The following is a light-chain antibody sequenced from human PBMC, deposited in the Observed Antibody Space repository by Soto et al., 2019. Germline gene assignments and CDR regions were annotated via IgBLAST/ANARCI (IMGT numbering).Light chain of an antibody. CDR2: DAS. V-gene: IGKV3D-11*02. Sequence: DIVLMQSPGTLSLSPGERATLSCRASQSVRNSYLAWYQQKPGQAPRLLIYDASNRATGIPARFSGSGPGTDFTLTISSLEPEDFAVYYCQQRSNWHPGTFGQGTRLEIK. CDR1: QSVRNSY. J-gene: IGKJ5*01. CDR3: QQRSNWHPGT.